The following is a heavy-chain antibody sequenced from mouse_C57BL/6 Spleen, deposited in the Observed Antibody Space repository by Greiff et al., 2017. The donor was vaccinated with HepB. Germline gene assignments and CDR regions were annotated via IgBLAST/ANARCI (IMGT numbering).Heavy chain of an antibody. J-gene: IGHJ1*03. D-gene: IGHD2-3*01. CDR3: ASPYDGYVYWYFDV. V-gene: IGHV5-4*01. Sequence: DVQLQESGGGLVKPGGSLKLSCAASGFTFSSYAMSWVRQTPEKRLEWVATISDGGSYTYYPDNVKGRFTISRDNAKNNLYLQMSHLKSEDTAMYYCASPYDGYVYWYFDVWGTGTTVTVSS. CDR2: ISDGGSYT. CDR1: GFTFSSYA.